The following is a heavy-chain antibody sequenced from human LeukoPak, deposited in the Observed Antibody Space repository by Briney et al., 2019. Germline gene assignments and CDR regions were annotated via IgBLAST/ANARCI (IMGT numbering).Heavy chain of an antibody. CDR3: AKAPGTTVTRGFDY. Sequence: PGGSLRLSCAASGFTFSSSAMSWVRQVPGKGLEWVSGISASGGSTYYADSVRGRFTISRDISKNTLYLQMNSLRAGDTAVYYCAKAPGTTVTRGFDYWGQGTLVTVSS. D-gene: IGHD4-17*01. CDR1: GFTFSSSA. V-gene: IGHV3-23*01. J-gene: IGHJ4*02. CDR2: ISASGGST.